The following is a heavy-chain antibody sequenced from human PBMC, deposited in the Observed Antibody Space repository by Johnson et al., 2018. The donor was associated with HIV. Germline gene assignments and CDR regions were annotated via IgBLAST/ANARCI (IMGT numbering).Heavy chain of an antibody. J-gene: IGHJ3*02. D-gene: IGHD1-26*01. CDR1: GFTFSDYY. CDR2: ISGSGSTI. Sequence: QVQLVESGGGLVKPGGSLRLSCAASGFTFSDYYMSWIRQAPGKGLEWVSYISGSGSTIYYADSVKGRFTSSRDNAKNSLYLQMNSLGAEDTAVYYCAARGSGSYYVLLGAFDIWGQGTMVTVSS. CDR3: AARGSGSYYVLLGAFDI. V-gene: IGHV3-11*01.